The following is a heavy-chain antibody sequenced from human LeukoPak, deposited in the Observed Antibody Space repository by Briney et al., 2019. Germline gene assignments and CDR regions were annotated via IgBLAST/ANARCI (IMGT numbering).Heavy chain of an antibody. V-gene: IGHV1-2*06. D-gene: IGHD5-24*01. CDR2: INPNSGGT. CDR1: GYTFTGYY. Sequence: ASVKVSCKASGYTFTGYYMHLVRQAPGQGLEWMGRINPNSGGTNYAQKFQGRVTMTRDTSISTAYMELSRLRSDDTAVYYCARWLHLYYFDYWGQGTLVTVSS. CDR3: ARWLHLYYFDY. J-gene: IGHJ4*02.